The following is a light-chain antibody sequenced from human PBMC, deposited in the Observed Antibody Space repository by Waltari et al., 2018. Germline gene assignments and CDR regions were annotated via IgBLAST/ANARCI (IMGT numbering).Light chain of an antibody. J-gene: IGKJ2*01. CDR2: DAS. CDR1: QDISYY. CDR3: QQYDNLPRS. Sequence: DIQMTQSPSLLSASVVDRVTITCQASQDISYYLNWYQQKPGKAPELLIYDASTLETGVPSRFSGSGSGTDFTFTISSLQPEDIATYYCQQYDNLPRSFGQGTKLEIK. V-gene: IGKV1-33*01.